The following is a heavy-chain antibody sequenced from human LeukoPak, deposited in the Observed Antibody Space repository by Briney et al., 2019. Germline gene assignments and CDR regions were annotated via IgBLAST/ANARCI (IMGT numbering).Heavy chain of an antibody. CDR2: IIGSGGTT. Sequence: GGSLRLSCAASGFSFGSFAMSWVRQAPGKGLEWVSAIIGSGGTTFYADSVKGRFTISRDNSKNTVYMHMNSLRAEDTDIYYCAKKAGCTYSSWYMDVWGKGTAATVS. CDR3: AKKAGCTYSSWYMDV. J-gene: IGHJ6*03. D-gene: IGHD6-13*01. V-gene: IGHV3-23*01. CDR1: GFSFGSFA.